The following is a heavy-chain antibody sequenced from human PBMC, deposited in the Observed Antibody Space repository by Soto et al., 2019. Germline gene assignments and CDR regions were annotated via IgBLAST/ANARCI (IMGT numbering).Heavy chain of an antibody. D-gene: IGHD3-22*01. Sequence: EVQLVPSGAEVKKTGESLKISCKASGYSFNTYWIGWVRQLPGKGLEWMGIIYPDDSDTRYSPSFQGQVTISADKSFTTVYLQWNSLKASDTAIYYCARPGYYDSSGFFNFEHWGQGTLVTVSS. J-gene: IGHJ4*02. CDR3: ARPGYYDSSGFFNFEH. V-gene: IGHV5-51*01. CDR1: GYSFNTYW. CDR2: IYPDDSDT.